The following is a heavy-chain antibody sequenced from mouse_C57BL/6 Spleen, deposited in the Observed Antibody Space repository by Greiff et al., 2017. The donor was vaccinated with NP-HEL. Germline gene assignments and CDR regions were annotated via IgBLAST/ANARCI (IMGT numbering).Heavy chain of an antibody. CDR1: GYTFTSYW. V-gene: IGHV1-52*01. J-gene: IGHJ3*01. D-gene: IGHD1-1*01. CDR2: IDPSDSET. CDR3: ALITTVPAWFAY. Sequence: QVQLQQPGAELVRPGSSVKLSCKASGYTFTSYWMHWVKPRPIQGLEWIGNIDPSDSETHYNQKFKDKATLTVDNSSSPAYMQLSSLTSEDSAVYYCALITTVPAWFAYWGQGTLVTVAA.